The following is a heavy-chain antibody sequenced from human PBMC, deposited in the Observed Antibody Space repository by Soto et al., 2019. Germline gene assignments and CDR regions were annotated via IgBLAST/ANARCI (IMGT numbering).Heavy chain of an antibody. V-gene: IGHV1-2*04. D-gene: IGHD3-16*01. Sequence: GASVKVSCKASGYTFTGYYMHWVRQAPGQGLEWMGWINPNSGGTNYAQKFQGWVTMTRDTSISTAYMELSRLRSDDTAVYYCARGRMISFGGVIVEAAFDIWGQGITV. CDR3: ARGRMISFGGVIVEAAFDI. J-gene: IGHJ3*02. CDR1: GYTFTGYY. CDR2: INPNSGGT.